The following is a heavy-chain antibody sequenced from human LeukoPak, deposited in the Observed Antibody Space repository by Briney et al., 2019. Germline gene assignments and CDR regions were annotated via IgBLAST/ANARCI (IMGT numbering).Heavy chain of an antibody. D-gene: IGHD3-10*01. V-gene: IGHV4-39*01. J-gene: IGHJ6*03. Sequence: PSETLSLTCTVSGVSISSSSYYWGWIRQPPGKGLEWIGSMPYSGSTYYNPSLKSRVTIAVDTSKTQFSLKLSSVTAADTAVYYCARFYTTSQYGSGYMDVWGKGTTVTVSS. CDR3: ARFYTTSQYGSGYMDV. CDR2: MPYSGST. CDR1: GVSISSSSYY.